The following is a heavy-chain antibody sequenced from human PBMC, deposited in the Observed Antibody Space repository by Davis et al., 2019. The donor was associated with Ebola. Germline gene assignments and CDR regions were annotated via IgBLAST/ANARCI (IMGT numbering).Heavy chain of an antibody. Sequence: GESLKISCAASGFTFSSYGMHWVRQAPGKGLEWVAVIWYDGSNKYYADSVKGRFTISRDNSKNTLYLQMNSLRAEDTAVYYYARDDYGGNFGYWGQGTLVTVSS. CDR3: ARDDYGGNFGY. D-gene: IGHD4-23*01. J-gene: IGHJ4*02. CDR1: GFTFSSYG. V-gene: IGHV3-33*01. CDR2: IWYDGSNK.